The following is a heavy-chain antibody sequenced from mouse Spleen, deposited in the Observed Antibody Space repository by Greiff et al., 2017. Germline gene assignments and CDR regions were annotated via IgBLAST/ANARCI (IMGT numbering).Heavy chain of an antibody. CDR3: ARGGRYPFDY. CDR2: IYPGSGST. D-gene: IGHD1-1*01. Sequence: VQLQQSGAELVKPGASVKISCKASGYAFSSYWMNWVKQRPGQGLEWIGDIYPGSGSTNYNEKFKSKATLTVDTSSSTAYMQLSSLTSEDSAVYYCARGGRYPFDYWGQGTTLTVSS. J-gene: IGHJ2*01. CDR1: GYAFSSYW. V-gene: IGHV1-55*01.